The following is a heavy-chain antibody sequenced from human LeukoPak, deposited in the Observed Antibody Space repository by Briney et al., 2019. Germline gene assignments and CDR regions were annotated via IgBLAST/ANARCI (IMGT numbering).Heavy chain of an antibody. V-gene: IGHV1-2*02. CDR1: GYSFTDYY. CDR3: ARCITATGHLEN. D-gene: IGHD1-1*01. CDR2: INPSSGGT. J-gene: IGHJ4*02. Sequence: ASVKVSCKASGYSFTDYYIHWVRQAPGQGLEWMGCINPSSGGTNYAQMFQGRVSMTRDTSINTAFMELTRLRSDDTAVYYCARCITATGHLENWGPGTLVTVSS.